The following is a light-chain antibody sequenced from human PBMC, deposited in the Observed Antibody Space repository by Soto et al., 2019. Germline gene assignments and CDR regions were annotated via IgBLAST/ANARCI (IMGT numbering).Light chain of an antibody. CDR2: EDS. CDR1: SSDVGSYNL. V-gene: IGLV2-23*01. Sequence: QSVLTQPASVSGSPGQSITISCTGTSSDVGSYNLVSWHQQHPGKAPKLMIYEDSKRPSGVSNRFFGSKSGNTASLTISGLQAEDEADYFCCSYARGSTLVFGGGTKLTVL. J-gene: IGLJ3*02. CDR3: CSYARGSTLV.